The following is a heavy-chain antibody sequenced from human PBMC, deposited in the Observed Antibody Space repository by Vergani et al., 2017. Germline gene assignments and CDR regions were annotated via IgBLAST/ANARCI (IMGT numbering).Heavy chain of an antibody. CDR2: IHPADSDT. CDR1: GYSFTNYW. D-gene: IGHD3-22*01. J-gene: IGHJ4*02. CDR3: ARLYGRDSSGSKYFDY. V-gene: IGHV5-51*01. Sequence: EVQLVQSGAEVKKPGESLKISCQISGYSFTNYWIGWVRQMPRKGLEWMGIIHPADSDTRYSPSFQGQVTISVDKSISTAYLQQSSLRASDSAMYYCARLYGRDSSGSKYFDYWGQGTLVTVSS.